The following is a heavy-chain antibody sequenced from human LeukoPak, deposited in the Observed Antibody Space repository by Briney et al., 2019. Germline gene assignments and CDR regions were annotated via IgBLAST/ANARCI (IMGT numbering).Heavy chain of an antibody. CDR2: ISSSSSYI. CDR1: GFTFSSYS. V-gene: IGHV3-21*01. Sequence: PGGSLRLSCAASGFTFSSYSMNWVRQAPGKGLEWVSSISSSSSYIYYADSVKGRFTISRDNAKSSLYLQMNSLRAEDTAVYYCARVYCSSTSCPNHDAFDIWGQGTMVTVSS. CDR3: ARVYCSSTSCPNHDAFDI. D-gene: IGHD2-2*01. J-gene: IGHJ3*02.